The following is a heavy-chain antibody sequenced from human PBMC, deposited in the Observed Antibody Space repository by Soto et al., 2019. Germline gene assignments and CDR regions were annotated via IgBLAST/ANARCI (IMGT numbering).Heavy chain of an antibody. CDR3: ARPAEAGYYDFWSGYYSSRDYYYYYYGMDV. V-gene: IGHV3-30-3*01. CDR2: ISYDGSNK. CDR1: GFTFSSYA. J-gene: IGHJ6*02. D-gene: IGHD3-3*01. Sequence: GGSLRLSCAASGFTFSSYAMHWVRQAPGKGLEWVAVISYDGSNKYYADSVKGRFTISRDNSKNTLYLQMNSLRAEDTAVYYCARPAEAGYYDFWSGYYSSRDYYYYYYGMDVWGQGTTVTVSS.